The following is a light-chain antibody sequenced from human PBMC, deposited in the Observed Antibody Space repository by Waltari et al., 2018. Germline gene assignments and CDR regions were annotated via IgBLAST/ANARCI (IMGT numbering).Light chain of an antibody. CDR1: QSVSRS. CDR3: QHYVRLPAT. J-gene: IGKJ1*01. V-gene: IGKV3-20*01. Sequence: EIVLTQSPGTLSLSPGERATLSCRASQSVSRSLAWYQQKPGQAPRLLIYGASNRAAGIPERLSGSGSGTDFSLTISRLEPEDFAVYYCQHYVRLPATFGQGTKVEIK. CDR2: GAS.